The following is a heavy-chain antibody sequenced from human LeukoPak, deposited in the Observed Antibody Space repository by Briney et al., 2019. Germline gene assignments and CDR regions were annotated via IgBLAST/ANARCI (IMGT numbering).Heavy chain of an antibody. D-gene: IGHD6-13*01. Sequence: GGSLRLSCAASGFTFSTYAMSWVRQAPGKGLEWVSAISGSGDSTYYADSVKGQFTISRDNSKNTLYLQMNSLRAEDTAVYYCAKWKGIAEMPFDYWGQGTLVTVSS. V-gene: IGHV3-23*01. CDR3: AKWKGIAEMPFDY. CDR1: GFTFSTYA. CDR2: ISGSGDST. J-gene: IGHJ4*02.